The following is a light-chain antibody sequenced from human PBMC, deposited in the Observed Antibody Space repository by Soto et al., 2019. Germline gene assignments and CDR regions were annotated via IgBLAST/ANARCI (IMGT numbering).Light chain of an antibody. V-gene: IGLV8-61*01. CDR2: STN. Sequence: QTVVTQEPSFSVSPGGTVTLTCGLSSGSVSTSYYASWYQQTPGQAPRTLIYSTNTRSSGVPDRFSGSILGIKAALTITGAQADDESDYYCVLYMGSGISVFGGGTKVTVL. CDR3: VLYMGSGISV. CDR1: SGSVSTSYY. J-gene: IGLJ3*02.